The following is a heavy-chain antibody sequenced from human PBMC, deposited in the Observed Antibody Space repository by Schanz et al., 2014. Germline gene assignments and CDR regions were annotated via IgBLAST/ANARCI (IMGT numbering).Heavy chain of an antibody. Sequence: VQLLESGGGLVQPGGSLRLSCAASGFTISSYSMNWVRQAPGKGLEWVSSISSSGSYIYYADSVKGRFSISRDNAKNSLFLQMNRLRAEDTALYYCARDGDRFYHNYYMDVWGKGTTVTVSS. CDR2: ISSSGSYI. D-gene: IGHD4-17*01. CDR1: GFTISSYS. J-gene: IGHJ6*03. V-gene: IGHV3-21*01. CDR3: ARDGDRFYHNYYMDV.